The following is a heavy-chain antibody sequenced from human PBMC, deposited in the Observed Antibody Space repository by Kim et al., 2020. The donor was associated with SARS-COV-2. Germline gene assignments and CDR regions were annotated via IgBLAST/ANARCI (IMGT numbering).Heavy chain of an antibody. CDR1: GGSISSSIYY. CDR2: IYYSGST. Sequence: SETLSLTCTVSGGSISSSIYYWGWIRQPPGKGLEWIGSIYYSGSTYYNPSLKSRVTISVDTSKNQFSLKLSSVTAADTAVYYCARGREWEQRAFDIWGQGTMVTVSS. V-gene: IGHV4-39*07. D-gene: IGHD1-26*01. CDR3: ARGREWEQRAFDI. J-gene: IGHJ3*02.